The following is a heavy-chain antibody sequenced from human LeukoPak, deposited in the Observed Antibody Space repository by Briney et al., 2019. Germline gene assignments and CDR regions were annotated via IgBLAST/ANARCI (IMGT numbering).Heavy chain of an antibody. CDR2: ISGRSSTI. D-gene: IGHD1-26*01. V-gene: IGHV3-48*01. CDR1: AFTFSDYS. CDR3: ARDRLTSGSYFFDY. J-gene: IGHJ4*02. Sequence: GGSLRPPCAASAFTFSDYSMNWVRQAPGKGLEWISYISGRSSTIYYADSVRGRFTISRDNAKNSMYLQMNSLRAEDTAVYYCARDRLTSGSYFFDYWGQGTLVTVSS.